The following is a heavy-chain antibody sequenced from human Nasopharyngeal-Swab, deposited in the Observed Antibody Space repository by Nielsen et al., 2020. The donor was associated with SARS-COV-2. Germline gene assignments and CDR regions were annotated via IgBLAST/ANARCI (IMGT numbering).Heavy chain of an antibody. Sequence: ESLKICCVASEFIISYDYISGVRQVPGKGLEWVSVIYAGGDTYYADSVRGRVTISRDKSKNMVYLQLNSLTADDTAVYYCVRSLRQWLAYDSWCQGTLVNVSS. D-gene: IGHD6-19*01. CDR3: VRSLRQWLAYDS. J-gene: IGHJ4*02. CDR2: IYAGGDT. V-gene: IGHV3-53*01. CDR1: EFIISYDY.